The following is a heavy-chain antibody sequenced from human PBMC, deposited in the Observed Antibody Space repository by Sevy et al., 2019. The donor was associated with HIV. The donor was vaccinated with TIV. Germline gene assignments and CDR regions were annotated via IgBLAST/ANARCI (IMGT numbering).Heavy chain of an antibody. CDR2: ISSSSSYI. CDR1: GFTFSSYS. CDR3: AREAIVVVPAAILGYYYGMDV. J-gene: IGHJ6*02. Sequence: GGSLRLSCAASGFTFSSYSMNWVRQAPGKGLEWVSSISSSSSYIYYADSVKGRFTISRDNAKNSLYLQTNSLRAEETAVYYCAREAIVVVPAAILGYYYGMDVWGQGTTVTVSS. V-gene: IGHV3-21*01. D-gene: IGHD2-2*02.